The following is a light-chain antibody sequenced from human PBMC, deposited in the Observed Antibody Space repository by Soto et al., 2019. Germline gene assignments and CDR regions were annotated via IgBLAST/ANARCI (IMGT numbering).Light chain of an antibody. Sequence: EIVMTQSPATLSVSPGERATLSCRASQSVSSNVAWYQQKPGQAPRLLMYDASIRATGIPARFSGSGSGTEFTLSISSLQSEDFAVYYCQHYNHWPPYTFGQGTKLEIK. J-gene: IGKJ2*01. CDR2: DAS. V-gene: IGKV3-15*01. CDR3: QHYNHWPPYT. CDR1: QSVSSN.